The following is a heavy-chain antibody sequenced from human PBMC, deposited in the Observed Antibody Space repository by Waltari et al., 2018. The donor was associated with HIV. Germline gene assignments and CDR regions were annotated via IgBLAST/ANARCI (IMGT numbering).Heavy chain of an antibody. V-gene: IGHV3-15*01. Sequence: EVQLVESGGGLVKHGGSLRHSCAASGFTLSKGGRGWVRQAPGKGLEWVGRIKSKTDGGTTDYAAPVKGRFTISRDDSKNTLYLQMNSLKTEDTAVYYCTTAGFDYWGQGTLVTVSS. J-gene: IGHJ4*02. CDR3: TTAGFDY. CDR2: IKSKTDGGTT. CDR1: GFTLSKGG.